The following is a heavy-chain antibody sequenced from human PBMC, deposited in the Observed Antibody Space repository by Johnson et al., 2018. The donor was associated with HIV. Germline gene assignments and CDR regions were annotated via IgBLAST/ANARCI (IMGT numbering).Heavy chain of an antibody. V-gene: IGHV3-20*04. D-gene: IGHD2-15*01. Sequence: MQLVESGGGVVRPGGSLRLPCAASGFTFDDYGMSWVRQAPGKGLEWVSGINWNGGSTGYADSVRGRFSISRDNAKNSLYLQMNSLRAEDTALYYCAREVRLGDCSGGSCYGDALDIWGQGTMVTVSS. CDR2: INWNGGST. CDR1: GFTFDDYG. CDR3: AREVRLGDCSGGSCYGDALDI. J-gene: IGHJ3*02.